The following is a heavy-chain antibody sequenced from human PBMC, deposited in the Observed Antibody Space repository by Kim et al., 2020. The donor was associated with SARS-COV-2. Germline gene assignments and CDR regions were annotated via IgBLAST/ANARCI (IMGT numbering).Heavy chain of an antibody. CDR1: GFTFSSYS. CDR3: ASSEWELSYNTYYYGMDV. D-gene: IGHD1-26*01. J-gene: IGHJ6*02. Sequence: GGSLRLSCAASGFTFSSYSMNWVRQAPGKGLEWVSSISSSSSYIYYADSVKGRFTISRDNAKNSLYLQMNSLRAEDTAVYYCASSEWELSYNTYYYGMDVWGQGTTVTVSS. V-gene: IGHV3-21*01. CDR2: ISSSSSYI.